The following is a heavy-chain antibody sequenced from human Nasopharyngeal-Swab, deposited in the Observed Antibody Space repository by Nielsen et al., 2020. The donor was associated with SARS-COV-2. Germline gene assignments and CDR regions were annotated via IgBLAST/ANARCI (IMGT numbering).Heavy chain of an antibody. CDR3: ARGPYSSSAGVTGRYFDY. D-gene: IGHD6-6*01. CDR2: INHSGST. J-gene: IGHJ4*02. V-gene: IGHV4-34*01. Sequence: PETRSPPCAVYGGSFSGYYWSWIRQLPGKGLEWIGKINHSGSTNYNPPLKSRVSISVDTSQNQFSLKLSSVTAADSAVYYCARGPYSSSAGVTGRYFDYWGQGTLVTVSS. CDR1: GGSFSGYY.